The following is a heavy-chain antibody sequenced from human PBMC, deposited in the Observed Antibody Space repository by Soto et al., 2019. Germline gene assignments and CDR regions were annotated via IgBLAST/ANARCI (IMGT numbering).Heavy chain of an antibody. V-gene: IGHV3-30-3*01. CDR3: ARAHPAALDY. J-gene: IGHJ4*02. Sequence: SLRDSCAAAGCAGRGCAMRWVRQAPGKGLEWVAVISYDGSNKYYADSVKGRFTISRDNSKNTLYLQMNSLRAEDTAVYYCARAHPAALDYWVQGTLVTVSS. CDR1: GCAGRGCA. CDR2: ISYDGSNK. D-gene: IGHD2-2*01.